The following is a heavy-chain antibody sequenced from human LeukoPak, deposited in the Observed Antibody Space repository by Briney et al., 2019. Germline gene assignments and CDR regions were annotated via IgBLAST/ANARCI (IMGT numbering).Heavy chain of an antibody. D-gene: IGHD6-13*01. CDR1: GYTFTSYD. V-gene: IGHV1-8*01. CDR3: ARGYSSSWRHDEYFQH. J-gene: IGHJ1*01. Sequence: VASVKVSCKASGYTFTSYDINWVRQATGQGLEWMGWMNPNSGNTGYAQKFQGRVTMTRNTSISTAYMELSSLRSEDTAMYYCARGYSSSWRHDEYFQHWGQGTLVTVSS. CDR2: MNPNSGNT.